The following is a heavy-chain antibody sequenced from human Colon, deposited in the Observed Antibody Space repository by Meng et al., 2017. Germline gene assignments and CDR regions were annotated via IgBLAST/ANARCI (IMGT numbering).Heavy chain of an antibody. V-gene: IGHV4-4*02. CDR3: VRQGMTSYSWSY. Sequence: QVQPQASRPGLVKPSGTLSLSCAVSRGSSSSSIWWSWVRQPPVKGLEWIGEISQSGTTYYNPSLKSRVTITGDWSKNQFSLNLNSVTAADTALYYCVRQGMTSYSWSYWGQGTLVTVSS. CDR2: ISQSGTT. D-gene: IGHD3-9*01. J-gene: IGHJ4*02. CDR1: RGSSSSSIW.